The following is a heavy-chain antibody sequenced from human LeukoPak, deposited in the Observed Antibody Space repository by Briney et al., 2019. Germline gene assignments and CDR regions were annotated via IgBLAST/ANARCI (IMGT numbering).Heavy chain of an antibody. CDR3: ARGGSYGYYYYYYMDV. D-gene: IGHD5-18*01. V-gene: IGHV4-34*01. Sequence: PSETLSLTCAVYGGSFSGYYWSWIRQPPGKGLEWIGEINHSGSTNYIPSLKSRVTISVDTSKNQFSLKLSSVTAADTAVYYCARGGSYGYYYYYYMDVWGKGTTVTVSS. CDR2: INHSGST. CDR1: GGSFSGYY. J-gene: IGHJ6*03.